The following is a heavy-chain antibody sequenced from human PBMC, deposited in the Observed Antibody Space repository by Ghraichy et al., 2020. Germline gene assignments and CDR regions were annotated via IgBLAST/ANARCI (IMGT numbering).Heavy chain of an antibody. J-gene: IGHJ4*02. Sequence: GSLRLSCAASGFTFSSYAMNWVRQAPGKGLELVASIRGSGDFTDYTGSVKGRFTISRDNSKNTLYLQMNSLRAEDAAVYYCARDPCSSGSCSSGHFDYWGQGTLVTVSS. CDR2: IRGSGDFT. V-gene: IGHV3-23*01. D-gene: IGHD2-15*01. CDR1: GFTFSSYA. CDR3: ARDPCSSGSCSSGHFDY.